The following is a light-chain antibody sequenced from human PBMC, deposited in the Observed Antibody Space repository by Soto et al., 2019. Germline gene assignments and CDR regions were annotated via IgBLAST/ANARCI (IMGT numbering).Light chain of an antibody. J-gene: IGLJ1*01. CDR3: CSYAGSSTFEV. Sequence: QSALTQPASVSGPPGQSITISCTGTSSDVGSYNLVSWYQQHPGKAPKLMIYEGSKRPSGVSNRFSGSKSGNTASLTISGLQAEDEADYYCCSYAGSSTFEVFGTGTKLTVL. CDR1: SSDVGSYNL. V-gene: IGLV2-23*03. CDR2: EGS.